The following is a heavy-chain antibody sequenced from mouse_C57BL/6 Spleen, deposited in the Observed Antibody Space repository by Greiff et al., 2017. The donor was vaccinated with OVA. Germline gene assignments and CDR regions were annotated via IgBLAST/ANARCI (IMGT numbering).Heavy chain of an antibody. Sequence: QVQLQQPGAELVMPGASVKLSCKASGYTFTSYWMPWVKQRPGQGLEWIGEIDPSDSYTNYNQKFKGKSTLTVDKSSSTAYMQLSSLTSEDSAVYYCARRGWVYYFDYWGKGTTLTVSS. CDR1: GYTFTSYW. CDR2: IDPSDSYT. CDR3: ARRGWVYYFDY. D-gene: IGHD3-3*01. V-gene: IGHV1-69*01. J-gene: IGHJ2*01.